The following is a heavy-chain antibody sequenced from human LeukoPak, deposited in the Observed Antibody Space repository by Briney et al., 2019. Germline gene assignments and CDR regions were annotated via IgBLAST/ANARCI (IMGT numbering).Heavy chain of an antibody. CDR3: ARDATGGQWLDPIEL. J-gene: IGHJ3*01. V-gene: IGHV4-61*02. CDR1: SGSINSDGYY. Sequence: SETLSLTCTVSSGSINSDGYYWSWIRQPAGKGLEWIGRVYSSGSTNYNPSLKSRVTMSVDTSKNQFSLKLSSVTAADTAVYYCARDATGGQWLDPIELWGQGTMVTVSS. CDR2: VYSSGST. D-gene: IGHD6-19*01.